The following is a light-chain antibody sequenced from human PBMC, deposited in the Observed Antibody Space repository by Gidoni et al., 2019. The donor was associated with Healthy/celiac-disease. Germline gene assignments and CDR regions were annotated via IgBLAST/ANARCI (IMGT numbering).Light chain of an antibody. CDR3: SSYTSSSVYV. V-gene: IGLV2-14*01. J-gene: IGLJ1*01. CDR2: EVS. Sequence: QSALTQPASVSGSPGPSITIPCTGTSSDVGGYNYVPWYQQHPGKAPKLMIYEVSKPPSGVSNRFSGSKSGNTASLTISGLQAEDEADYYCSSYTSSSVYVFGTGTKVTVL. CDR1: SSDVGGYNY.